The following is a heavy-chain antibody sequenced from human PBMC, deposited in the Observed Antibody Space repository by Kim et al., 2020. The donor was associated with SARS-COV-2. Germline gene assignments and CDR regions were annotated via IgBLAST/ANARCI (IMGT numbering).Heavy chain of an antibody. V-gene: IGHV3-48*04. D-gene: IGHD1-20*01. CDR3: GRSEQGNNHVDY. J-gene: IGHJ4*02. Sequence: GGSLRLSCAVSGFTFSTYTMNWVRQAPGKGLEWISYISRSSETNYYADSAKGRFTISRDNAKNTLYLQMKGLRAEDAAVYYCGRSEQGNNHVDYWGQG. CDR1: GFTFSTYT. CDR2: ISRSSETN.